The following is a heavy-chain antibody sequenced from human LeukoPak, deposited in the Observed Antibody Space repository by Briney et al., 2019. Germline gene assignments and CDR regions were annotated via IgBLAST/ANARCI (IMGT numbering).Heavy chain of an antibody. Sequence: HTGRSLRLSCAASGFTFSSYGMHWVRQAPGKGLEWVAVIWYDGSNKYYADSVKGRFTISRENSKNTLYLQMNSLRAEDTAVYYCARAPIVDMVSGGFDYWGQGTLVTVSS. CDR1: GFTFSSYG. D-gene: IGHD3-10*01. CDR3: ARAPIVDMVSGGFDY. CDR2: IWYDGSNK. J-gene: IGHJ4*02. V-gene: IGHV3-33*01.